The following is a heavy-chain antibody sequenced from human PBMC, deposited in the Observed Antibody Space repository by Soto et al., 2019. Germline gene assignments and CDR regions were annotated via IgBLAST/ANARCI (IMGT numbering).Heavy chain of an antibody. V-gene: IGHV3-11*01. CDR1: GFTFIDYY. J-gene: IGHJ6*03. Sequence: GGSLRLSCAASGFTFIDYYISWIRQAPGKGLEWVSYISSSGSTIYYADSVKGRFTISRDNAKNSLYLQMNSLRAEDTAVYYCARDRAAAGSFYYYYYMDVWGKGTTVTVSS. CDR3: ARDRAAAGSFYYYYYMDV. CDR2: ISSSGSTI. D-gene: IGHD6-13*01.